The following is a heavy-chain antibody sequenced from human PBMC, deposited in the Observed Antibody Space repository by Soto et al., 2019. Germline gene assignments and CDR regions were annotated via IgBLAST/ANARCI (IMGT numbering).Heavy chain of an antibody. V-gene: IGHV1-69*04. CDR3: VRDWESTTQTWGFGDS. D-gene: IGHD3-10*01. CDR1: GGTFSSYT. CDR2: IIPIFGVT. J-gene: IGHJ4*02. Sequence: QVQVVQSGAEVKKPGSSVKVSCKASGGTFSSYTITWVRQAPGQGLEWLGRIIPIFGVTKYAQKFQDRLTMSADRPTTTAYMELSSLTSADTAVYYCVRDWESTTQTWGFGDSWGQGTLVTVSS.